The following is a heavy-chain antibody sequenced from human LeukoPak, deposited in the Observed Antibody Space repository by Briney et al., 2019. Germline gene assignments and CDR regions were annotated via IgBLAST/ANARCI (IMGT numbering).Heavy chain of an antibody. Sequence: PGGSLRLSCAASGFTFSSYSMNWVRQAPGKGLEWVSAISSSGDNTYHADSVKGRFTISRDSSKNLLFLQMNSLRADDTAVYYCARVTAFCGGDCYSYFDYWGQGTLVTVSS. J-gene: IGHJ4*02. CDR2: ISSSGDNT. CDR3: ARVTAFCGGDCYSYFDY. V-gene: IGHV3-23*01. CDR1: GFTFSSYS. D-gene: IGHD2-21*02.